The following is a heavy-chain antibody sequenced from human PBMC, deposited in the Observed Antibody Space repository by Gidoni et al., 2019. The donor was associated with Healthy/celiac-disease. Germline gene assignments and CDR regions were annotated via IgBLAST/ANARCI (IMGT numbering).Heavy chain of an antibody. Sequence: EVQLVESGGGLVKPGGSLRLSCAASGFTFSSYSMNWVRQAPGKGLEWVSSISSSSSYIYYADSVKGRFTISRDNAKNSLYLQMNSLRAEDTAVYYCARVEYYYDSSGYLWYFDYWGQGTLVTVSS. V-gene: IGHV3-21*01. CDR2: ISSSSSYI. CDR3: ARVEYYYDSSGYLWYFDY. D-gene: IGHD3-22*01. J-gene: IGHJ4*02. CDR1: GFTFSSYS.